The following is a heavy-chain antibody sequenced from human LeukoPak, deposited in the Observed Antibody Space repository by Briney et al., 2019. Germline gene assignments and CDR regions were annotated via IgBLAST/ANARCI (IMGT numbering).Heavy chain of an antibody. V-gene: IGHV3-53*04. CDR2: IYSGGTT. CDR1: GFTVSTNC. D-gene: IGHD3-10*01. J-gene: IGHJ4*02. CDR3: ARGTVTMVDY. Sequence: GGSLRLSCAASGFTVSTNCMTWVRQAPGKGLEWVSTIYSGGTTYYADSVMGRFTISRHNSRNTLYLQMNSLRAEDTAVYYCARGTVTMVDYWGQGTLVTVSS.